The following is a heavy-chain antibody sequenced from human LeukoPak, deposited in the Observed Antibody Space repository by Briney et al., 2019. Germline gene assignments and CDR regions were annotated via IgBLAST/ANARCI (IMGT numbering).Heavy chain of an antibody. CDR3: TTNSVVAFNRYFQH. J-gene: IGHJ1*01. V-gene: IGHV3-23*01. Sequence: PGGSLRLSCAPSGFTFSSYAMTWVRQDPGKGLEWVSAIGGSGGSTYYADSVKGRFTISRDNSKNTLYLQMNSLRAEDTAVYYCTTNSVVAFNRYFQHWGQGPLVTVSS. CDR2: IGGSGGST. D-gene: IGHD2-15*01. CDR1: GFTFSSYA.